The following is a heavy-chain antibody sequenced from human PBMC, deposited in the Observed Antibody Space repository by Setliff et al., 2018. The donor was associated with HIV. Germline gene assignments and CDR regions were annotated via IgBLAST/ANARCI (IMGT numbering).Heavy chain of an antibody. J-gene: IGHJ2*01. Sequence: GESLKISCKGSGYSFTSHWIAWVRQMPGRGLEWMGIIYPSDSATAYSPSFQGQITISADKSISTAYLQWSSLKASDTAIYYCARSHFITLFGVIYYPGYFDLWGRGTQVTVSS. CDR3: ARSHFITLFGVIYYPGYFDL. CDR2: IYPSDSAT. V-gene: IGHV5-51*01. D-gene: IGHD3-3*01. CDR1: GYSFTSHW.